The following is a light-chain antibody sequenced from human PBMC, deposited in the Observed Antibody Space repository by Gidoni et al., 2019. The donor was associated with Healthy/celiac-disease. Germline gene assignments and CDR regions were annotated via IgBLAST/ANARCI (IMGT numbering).Light chain of an antibody. V-gene: IGLV3-25*03. CDR3: QSADSSGTYPDVV. J-gene: IGLJ2*01. CDR2: KDS. Sequence: SYELTQPPSVSVSPGQTARITCSGDALPKQYAYWYKQKPGQAPVLVIDKDSDRTSGIPERFSGSSSGTTCTLTISGVQAEDEADYYCQSADSSGTYPDVVFGGGTKLTGL. CDR1: ALPKQY.